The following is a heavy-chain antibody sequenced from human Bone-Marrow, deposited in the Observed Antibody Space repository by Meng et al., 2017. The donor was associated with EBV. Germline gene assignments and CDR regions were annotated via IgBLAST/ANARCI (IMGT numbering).Heavy chain of an antibody. CDR3: ASESGRGFTPDY. CDR2: LIPMTGVA. CDR1: GDTFRSDA. V-gene: IGHV1-69*01. Sequence: SGGEVKGTGLSVMVSCKPAGDTFRSDAISWVRQAPGQGLVWMGGLIPMTGVAHYAQKFQDRVSIIADESTSTHYLELSSLRSEDTAIYFCASESGRGFTPDYWGQGTLVTVSS. D-gene: IGHD3-10*01. J-gene: IGHJ4*02.